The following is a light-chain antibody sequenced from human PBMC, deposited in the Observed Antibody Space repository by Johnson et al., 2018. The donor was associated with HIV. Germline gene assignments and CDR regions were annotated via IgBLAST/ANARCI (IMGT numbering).Light chain of an antibody. Sequence: QSVLTQPPSVSAAPGQKVTISCSGSTSNIGKSYVSWYQQLPGTAPKLLIYDNNRRPSGIPDRFSGSKSGTSATLGITGLQTGDEADYYCGTWDSSLSAEVFGTGTKATVL. CDR1: TSNIGKSY. V-gene: IGLV1-51*01. CDR3: GTWDSSLSAEV. CDR2: DNN. J-gene: IGLJ1*01.